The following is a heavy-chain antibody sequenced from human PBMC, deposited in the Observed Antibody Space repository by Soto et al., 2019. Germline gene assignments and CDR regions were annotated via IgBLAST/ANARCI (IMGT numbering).Heavy chain of an antibody. CDR3: ARVRDWFDP. Sequence: QVQLQQWGAGLLKPSETLSLTCAVYGGSFSGYYWNWIRQPPGKGLEWIGEIDHSGYTNYNPSLKRRVTISVDTSKHQFSLRLTSVAAADTAVYYCARVRDWFDPWGQGTLVTVSS. CDR2: IDHSGYT. V-gene: IGHV4-34*01. D-gene: IGHD3-3*01. J-gene: IGHJ5*02. CDR1: GGSFSGYY.